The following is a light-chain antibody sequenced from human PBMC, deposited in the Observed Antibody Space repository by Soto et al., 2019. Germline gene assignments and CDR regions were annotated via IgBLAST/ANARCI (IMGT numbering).Light chain of an antibody. CDR2: GAS. CDR1: QSVSNNY. Sequence: EIVMTQSPGTLSSSPGERATLSCRASQSVSNNYLAWYQQKPGQAPSLLISGASTRAADIPDRFSGSGSGTDFTLTIGRLEPENLAVYYCQQYDSSPRTFGQGTKVDIK. J-gene: IGKJ1*01. V-gene: IGKV3-20*01. CDR3: QQYDSSPRT.